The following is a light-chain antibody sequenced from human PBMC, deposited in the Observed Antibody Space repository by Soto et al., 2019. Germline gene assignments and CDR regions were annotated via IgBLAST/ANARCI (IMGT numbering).Light chain of an antibody. CDR1: SSNIGAGYD. J-gene: IGLJ1*01. CDR2: ANT. V-gene: IGLV1-40*01. Sequence: QSVLTQPPSVSGAPGQRVTISCTGSSSNIGAGYDVHWYQQLPGTAPKLLIYANTNRPSGVPDRFSGSKSGTSASLAITGLQSEDEGDYYCASWDDSPNGLYVFGTGTKLTVL. CDR3: ASWDDSPNGLYV.